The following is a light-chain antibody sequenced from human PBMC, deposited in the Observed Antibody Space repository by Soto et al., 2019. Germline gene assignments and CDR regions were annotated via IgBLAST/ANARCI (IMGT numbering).Light chain of an antibody. Sequence: VFNQSPGTLSIYTEERATLSCRASQTIRNNLAWYQQKPGQAPRLLINGASTRATGIPARFSGSGSGTEFTLTISSLQSEDFAVYYCQHYDRWPITFGPGTKVDIK. CDR1: QTIRNN. CDR3: QHYDRWPIT. CDR2: GAS. V-gene: IGKV3-15*01. J-gene: IGKJ3*01.